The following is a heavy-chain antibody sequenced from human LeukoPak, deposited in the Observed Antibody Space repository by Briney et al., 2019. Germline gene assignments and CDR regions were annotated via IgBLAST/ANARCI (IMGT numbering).Heavy chain of an antibody. CDR3: ARVGPERWLQLGNFDY. CDR2: ISYDGSNK. D-gene: IGHD5-24*01. V-gene: IGHV3-30*04. J-gene: IGHJ4*02. CDR1: GFTFSSYA. Sequence: GGSLRLSCAASGFTFSSYAMHWVRQAPGKGLEWVAVISYDGSNKYYADSVKGRFTISRDNSKNTLYLQMNSLRAEDTAVYYRARVGPERWLQLGNFDYWGQGTLVTVSS.